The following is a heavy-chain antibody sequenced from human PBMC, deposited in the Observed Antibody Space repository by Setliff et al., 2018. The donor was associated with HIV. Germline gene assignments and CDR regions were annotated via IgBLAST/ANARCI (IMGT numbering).Heavy chain of an antibody. CDR2: IYSSGST. D-gene: IGHD7-27*01. CDR1: GGSISSASYC. V-gene: IGHV4-61*09. J-gene: IGHJ4*02. Sequence: SETLSLTCTVSGGSISSASYCWSWIRQPAGKGLEWIGHIYSSGSTNYNPSLKSRVTISVDRSKNQFSLKLSSVTAADTAVYYCASRTGAGYWGQGTLVTVSS. CDR3: ASRTGAGY.